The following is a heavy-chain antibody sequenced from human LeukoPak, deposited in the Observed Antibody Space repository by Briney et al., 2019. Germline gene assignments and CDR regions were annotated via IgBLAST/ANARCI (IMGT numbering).Heavy chain of an antibody. J-gene: IGHJ5*02. CDR2: IIPISGIA. CDR1: GGTFSSYA. Sequence: SVKVSCKASGGTFSSYAISWVRQAPGQGLEWMGRIIPISGIANYAQKFQGRVTITADKSTSTAYMELSSLRSEDTAVYYCARGGYNWNYSGVWFDPWGQGTLVTVSS. V-gene: IGHV1-69*04. D-gene: IGHD1-7*01. CDR3: ARGGYNWNYSGVWFDP.